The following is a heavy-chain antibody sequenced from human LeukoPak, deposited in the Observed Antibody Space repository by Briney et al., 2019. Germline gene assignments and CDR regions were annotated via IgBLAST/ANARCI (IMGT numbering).Heavy chain of an antibody. CDR1: GYSISSGYY. Sequence: SETLSLTCTVSGYSISSGYYWGWIRQPPGKGLEWIGNIYHTGSTYYNPSLKSRVTISVDTSKNQFSLKLSSVTAADTAVYYCARVPVVKYYFDYWGQGTLVTVSS. D-gene: IGHD3-22*01. J-gene: IGHJ4*02. V-gene: IGHV4-38-2*02. CDR2: IYHTGST. CDR3: ARVPVVKYYFDY.